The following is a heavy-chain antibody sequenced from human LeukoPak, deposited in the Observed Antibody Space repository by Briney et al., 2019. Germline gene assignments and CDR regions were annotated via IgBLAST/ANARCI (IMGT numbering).Heavy chain of an antibody. CDR3: ARGSSTIFGVVTYTPYFDY. CDR1: GGSISSGDYY. V-gene: IGHV4-30-4*08. J-gene: IGHJ4*02. Sequence: PSQTLSLTCTVSGGSISSGDYYWSWIRQPPGKGLEWIGYIHYSGSTYYNPSLKSRVTISVDTSKNQFSLKLSSVTAADTAVYYCARGSSTIFGVVTYTPYFDYWGQGTLVTVSS. CDR2: IHYSGST. D-gene: IGHD3-3*01.